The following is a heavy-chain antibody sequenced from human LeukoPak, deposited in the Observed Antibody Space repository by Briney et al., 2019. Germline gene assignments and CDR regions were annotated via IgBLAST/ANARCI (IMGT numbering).Heavy chain of an antibody. V-gene: IGHV3-21*01. J-gene: IGHJ4*02. D-gene: IGHD5-12*01. CDR2: ISSSSSYI. CDR3: ATDLPSSGYDKSDY. CDR1: GFTFSNYS. Sequence: GGSLRLSCAASGFTFSNYSVNWVRQAPGKGLEWVSSISSSSSYIYYAASLKGRFTISRDNAENSLYLQMNSLRAEDTAVYFCATDLPSSGYDKSDYWGQGTLVTVSS.